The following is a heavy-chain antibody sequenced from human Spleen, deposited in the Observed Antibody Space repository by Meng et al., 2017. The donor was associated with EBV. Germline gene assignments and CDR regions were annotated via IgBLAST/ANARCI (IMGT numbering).Heavy chain of an antibody. CDR2: IYHSGST. D-gene: IGHD3-16*01. J-gene: IGHJ5*02. V-gene: IGHV4-4*02. CDR3: AQRERWGLDP. Sequence: QVQLRESGPGLVKPSGTRSLTCAGFGGSISSSNWWNWVRQAPGKGLEWIGEIYHSGSTSYNPSLESRVTISIDKSKNQVSLKLTSVTAADTAVYYCAQRERWGLDPWGQGTLVTVSS. CDR1: GGSISSSNW.